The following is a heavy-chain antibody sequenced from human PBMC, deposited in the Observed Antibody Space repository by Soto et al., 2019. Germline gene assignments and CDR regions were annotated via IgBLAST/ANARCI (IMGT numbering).Heavy chain of an antibody. CDR1: GGSITNYY. V-gene: IGHV4-59*01. Sequence: ETLSLTCTVSGGSITNYYWSWIRQPPGKEMEWIGYVAYGGSTNYNPSLKGRVTISVGSSEIQFSLKLSSVTAADTAVYYCARLGCSGGSCYVLDYWGQGNLVTASS. CDR3: ARLGCSGGSCYVLDY. CDR2: VAYGGST. J-gene: IGHJ4*02. D-gene: IGHD2-15*01.